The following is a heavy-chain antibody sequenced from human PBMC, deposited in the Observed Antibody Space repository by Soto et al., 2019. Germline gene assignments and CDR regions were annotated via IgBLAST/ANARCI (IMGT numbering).Heavy chain of an antibody. J-gene: IGHJ5*02. V-gene: IGHV1-69*01. Sequence: QVQLVQSGAEVKKPGSSVKVSCKASGGTFSSYAISWVRQAPGQGLEWMGGIIPIFGTANYAQKFQGRVTITADESKSTAYMEMSSLRSEDTAVYYCARDLGCRSTSCYLHWFDPWGQGTLVTVSS. CDR3: ARDLGCRSTSCYLHWFDP. D-gene: IGHD2-2*01. CDR2: IIPIFGTA. CDR1: GGTFSSYA.